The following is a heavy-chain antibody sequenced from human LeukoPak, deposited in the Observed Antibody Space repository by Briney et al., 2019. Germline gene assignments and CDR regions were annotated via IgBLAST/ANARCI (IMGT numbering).Heavy chain of an antibody. Sequence: ETLSLTCTVSGGSISSSSYYWGWIRQPPGKGLEWTGSIYYSGSTYYNPSLKSRATISVDTSKNQFSLKLSSVTAADTAVYYCARTPGIAVAGTLEFDYWGQGTLVTVSS. CDR2: IYYSGST. J-gene: IGHJ4*02. V-gene: IGHV4-39*07. CDR3: ARTPGIAVAGTLEFDY. CDR1: GGSISSSSYY. D-gene: IGHD6-19*01.